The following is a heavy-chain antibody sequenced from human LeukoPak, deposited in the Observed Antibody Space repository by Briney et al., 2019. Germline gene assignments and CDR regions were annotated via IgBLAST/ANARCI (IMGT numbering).Heavy chain of an antibody. CDR3: ARDGADIIVVVPAPPDY. CDR1: GFTFSSYV. J-gene: IGHJ4*02. Sequence: GGSLRLSCAASGFTFSSYVMSWVRQAPGKGLEWVSTISASSGSTYYADSVKGRFTISRDNSKNTLYLQMNSLRAEDTAVYYCARDGADIIVVVPAPPDYWGQGTLVTVSS. D-gene: IGHD2-21*01. V-gene: IGHV3-23*01. CDR2: ISASSGST.